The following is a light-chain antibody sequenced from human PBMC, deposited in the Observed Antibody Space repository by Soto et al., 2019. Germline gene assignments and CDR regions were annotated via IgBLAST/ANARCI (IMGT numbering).Light chain of an antibody. V-gene: IGKV3-11*01. CDR1: QSVSGY. Sequence: EIVLTQSPATLSLSPGERATLSCRASQSVSGYLAWYQQKPGQAPRLLMYDASNRATGIPARFSGSGSGTDFTLTIRSLAPEDFAGYYGQQRSNWPSTFGGGTKVEIK. CDR3: QQRSNWPST. CDR2: DAS. J-gene: IGKJ4*01.